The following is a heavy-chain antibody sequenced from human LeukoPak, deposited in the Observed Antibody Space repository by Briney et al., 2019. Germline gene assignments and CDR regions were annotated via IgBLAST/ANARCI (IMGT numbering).Heavy chain of an antibody. CDR1: GGSISNTNW. CDR2: ISLTGLT. Sequence: SHTLSLSYGVAGGSISNTNWWSSVRQPPGQGLEWIGEISLTGLTHYNPSLESRVTVSLDKSKNQLSLNLTSVTAADTAVYYCSRENGAFSPFGYWGQGTLVTVLS. J-gene: IGHJ4*02. D-gene: IGHD2-8*01. CDR3: SRENGAFSPFGY. V-gene: IGHV4-4*02.